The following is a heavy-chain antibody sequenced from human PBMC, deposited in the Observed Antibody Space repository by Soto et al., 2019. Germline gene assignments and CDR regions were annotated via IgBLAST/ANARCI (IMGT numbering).Heavy chain of an antibody. CDR2: INAANGNT. CDR1: GYTFTTYA. J-gene: IGHJ4*02. CDR3: ARAPSWYIFDY. D-gene: IGHD6-13*01. V-gene: IGHV1-3*01. Sequence: QVQLVQSGAEVKKPGASVKVSCKASGYTFTTYATHWVRQAPGQRLAWMGWINAANGNTKYSQKFQGRVTITRDTSASKAYMELIRLRSEDTAVYYCARAPSWYIFDYWFQGTLVTVSS.